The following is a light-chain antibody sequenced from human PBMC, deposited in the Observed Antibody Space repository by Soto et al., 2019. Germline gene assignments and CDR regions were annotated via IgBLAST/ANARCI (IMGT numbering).Light chain of an antibody. V-gene: IGLV4-69*02. CDR2: LNNDGSH. CDR3: QTWDSGIQV. Sequence: QLVLTQPPSASASLGASVKLTCSLSSGHSYYAIAWHQQQPEKGLRFLMKLNNDGSHARGDGIPDRFSGSSSGAERYLTISSLQSEDEGDYHCQTWDSGIQVFGGGTKLTVL. CDR1: SGHSYYA. J-gene: IGLJ3*02.